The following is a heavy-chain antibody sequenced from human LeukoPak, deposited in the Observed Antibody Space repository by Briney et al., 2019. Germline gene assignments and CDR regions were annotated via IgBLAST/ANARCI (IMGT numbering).Heavy chain of an antibody. CDR2: ISGVSYYI. J-gene: IGHJ4*02. Sequence: GGSLRLSCAASGFTFSSYSMNWVRQAPGQGLEWVSSISGVSYYIYYADSVKGRFNISRDNAKNSLYLQMNSLRADDTAVYYCARDLVEATTRGIDYWGQGTLVTVSS. V-gene: IGHV3-21*01. CDR3: ARDLVEATTRGIDY. CDR1: GFTFSSYS. D-gene: IGHD5-12*01.